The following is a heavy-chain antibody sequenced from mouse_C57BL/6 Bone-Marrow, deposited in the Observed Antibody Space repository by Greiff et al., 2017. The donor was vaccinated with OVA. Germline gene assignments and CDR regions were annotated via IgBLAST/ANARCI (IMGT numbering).Heavy chain of an antibody. CDR2: IYPRSGNT. CDR1: GYTFTSYG. Sequence: QVQLKESGAELARPGASVKLSCQASGYTFTSYGISWVKQRTGQGLEWIGGIYPRSGNTYYNEKFKGKATLTADKSSSTAYMELRSLTSEDSAVYFCASDDDGGYYFDYWGQGTTLTVSS. CDR3: ASDDDGGYYFDY. J-gene: IGHJ2*01. V-gene: IGHV1-81*01. D-gene: IGHD2-12*01.